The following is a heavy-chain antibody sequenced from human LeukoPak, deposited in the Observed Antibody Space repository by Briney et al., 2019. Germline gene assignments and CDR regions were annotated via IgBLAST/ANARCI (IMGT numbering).Heavy chain of an antibody. J-gene: IGHJ4*02. CDR3: AKDVGGYYFTYWSGCFDH. CDR2: ISSGGGST. V-gene: IGHV3-23*01. CDR1: GFTFSSYA. D-gene: IGHD3-10*01. Sequence: GGSLRLSCAGSGFTFSSYAMSWVRQASGKGLEWVSGISSGGGSTYYADSVKGRFTISRDNSKNTLDLEMNSLRAEDTAVYYCAKDVGGYYFTYWSGCFDHWGQGTLVTVSS.